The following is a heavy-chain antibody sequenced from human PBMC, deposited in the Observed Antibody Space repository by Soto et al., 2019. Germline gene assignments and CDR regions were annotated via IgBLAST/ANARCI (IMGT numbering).Heavy chain of an antibody. Sequence: PGGSLRLSCAASGFTFSTHGMNWVRQAPGKGLEWVSSISSGSYIYYADSKKGRFDISRDNAKNSLYLQMNSLRAEDTAMYYCAKEAIAVAATGLDYWGQGTLVTVSS. V-gene: IGHV3-21*01. D-gene: IGHD6-19*01. J-gene: IGHJ4*02. CDR1: GFTFSTHG. CDR2: ISSGSYI. CDR3: AKEAIAVAATGLDY.